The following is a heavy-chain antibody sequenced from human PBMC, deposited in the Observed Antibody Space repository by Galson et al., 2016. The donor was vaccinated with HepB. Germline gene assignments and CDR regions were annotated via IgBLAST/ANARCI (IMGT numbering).Heavy chain of an antibody. Sequence: SLRLSCAASRFTFSNYAMSWVRQAPGKGLEWVSTISGSGGSTYYADSVKGRFTISRDNSKRTLCLQMNSLRAVDTAVYYCANGGGYDILTAYPLWGQGTQVTVSS. V-gene: IGHV3-23*01. CDR2: ISGSGGST. J-gene: IGHJ4*02. CDR3: ANGGGYDILTAYPL. CDR1: RFTFSNYA. D-gene: IGHD3-9*01.